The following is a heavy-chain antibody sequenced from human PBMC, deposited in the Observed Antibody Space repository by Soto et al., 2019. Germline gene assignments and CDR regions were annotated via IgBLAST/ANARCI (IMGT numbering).Heavy chain of an antibody. J-gene: IGHJ6*03. CDR2: SSGYNGHP. Sequence: HVQLVQSGAEVKRPGASVKVSCKASGYSFTSYGISWVRQAPGQGLEWMGWSSGYNGHPTYAQKVQDRVTMTTDTYTSTAYMELRSLRSDDTAVYYCARRVYDDLYYMDVWGKGTKVTVSS. V-gene: IGHV1-18*01. D-gene: IGHD3-3*01. CDR3: ARRVYDDLYYMDV. CDR1: GYSFTSYG.